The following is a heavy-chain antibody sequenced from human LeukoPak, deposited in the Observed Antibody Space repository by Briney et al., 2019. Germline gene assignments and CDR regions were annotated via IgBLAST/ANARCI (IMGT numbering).Heavy chain of an antibody. V-gene: IGHV4-59*01. CDR2: IYYSGST. J-gene: IGHJ2*01. Sequence: SETLSLTCTVSSGSISSYYWSWIRQPPGKGLEWIGYIYYSGSTNYNPSLKSRVTISVDTSKNQFPLKLSSVTAADTAVYYCARSYGDYPPGYFDLWGRGTLVTVSS. D-gene: IGHD4-17*01. CDR3: ARSYGDYPPGYFDL. CDR1: SGSISSYY.